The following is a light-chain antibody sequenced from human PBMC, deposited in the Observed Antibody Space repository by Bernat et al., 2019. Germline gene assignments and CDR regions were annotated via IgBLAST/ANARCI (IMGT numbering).Light chain of an antibody. CDR2: GAF. CDR1: QSVTSN. J-gene: IGKJ4*01. CDR3: QQYYSWPVT. V-gene: IGKV3-15*01. Sequence: EIVMTQSPATLSVSPGERVTLSCWASQSVTSNLAWYQQKPGQAPRLLIHGAFTRATGIPGRFSGSGSETEFTLTISSLQSEDFAVYYCQQYYSWPVTFGGWTKVEIK.